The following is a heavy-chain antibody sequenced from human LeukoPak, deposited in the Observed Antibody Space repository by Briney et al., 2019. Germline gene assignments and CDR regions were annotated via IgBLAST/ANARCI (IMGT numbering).Heavy chain of an antibody. V-gene: IGHV4-61*01. CDR3: ARGRSYGFDFDS. CDR1: GVSINSCCYY. J-gene: IGHJ4*02. CDR2: KYSSGST. Sequence: PSETLSLTCDVSGVSINSCCYYWIWIRQPPGKGLEWIGYKYSSGSTRYNSSLRSRLTISLDTSKNQFSLRLTSVTAADTAVYYCARGRSYGFDFDSWGPGTLVIVSS. D-gene: IGHD5-18*01.